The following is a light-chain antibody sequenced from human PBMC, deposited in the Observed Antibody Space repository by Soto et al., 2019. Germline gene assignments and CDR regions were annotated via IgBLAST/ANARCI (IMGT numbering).Light chain of an antibody. CDR3: QQYGSSPPLT. CDR1: QSVSSSY. Sequence: EIVLTQSPGTLSLSPGEGATLSCRASQSVSSSYLAWYQQKPGQAPRLLIYGASSRATGIPDRFSGSGSGTDFTLTISRLEPEDFAVYYCQQYGSSPPLTFGQGTRLEI. V-gene: IGKV3-20*01. J-gene: IGKJ5*01. CDR2: GAS.